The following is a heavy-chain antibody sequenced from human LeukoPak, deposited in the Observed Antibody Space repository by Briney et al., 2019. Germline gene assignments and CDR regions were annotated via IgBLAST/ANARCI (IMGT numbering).Heavy chain of an antibody. V-gene: IGHV4-39*01. Sequence: SETLSLTCTVSGGSISSSNYYWGWVRQPPGKGLEWIGSISYSGSTYYNPSLKSRVTISVDTSKNQFSLKLRSVTAADTAVYYCATGGGIAVAGRWGQGTLVTVSS. CDR2: ISYSGST. J-gene: IGHJ4*02. D-gene: IGHD6-19*01. CDR1: GGSISSSNYY. CDR3: ATGGGIAVAGR.